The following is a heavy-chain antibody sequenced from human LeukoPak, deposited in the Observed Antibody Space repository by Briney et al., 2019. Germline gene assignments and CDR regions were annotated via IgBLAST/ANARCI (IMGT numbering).Heavy chain of an antibody. V-gene: IGHV4-4*07. CDR1: GDSLCTYF. CDR2: VYDGGRT. J-gene: IGHJ3*02. CDR3: ARDFVETGVVGFDM. Sequence: PSETLSLTCTVSGDSLCTYFWNWIRQSAGEGLEWIGHVYDGGRTNYHPSLKCRVTITVDTSRNLFSLRLSSVTAADTAIYYCARDFVETGVVGFDMWGQGTMVTV. D-gene: IGHD2-8*02.